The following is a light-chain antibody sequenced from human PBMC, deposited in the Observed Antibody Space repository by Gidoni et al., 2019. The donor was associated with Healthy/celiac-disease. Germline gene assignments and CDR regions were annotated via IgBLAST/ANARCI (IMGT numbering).Light chain of an antibody. CDR2: QDN. V-gene: IGLV3-1*01. J-gene: IGLJ3*02. Sequence: SYELTQPPSVSVSPGQTASITCSGDKLGDKYACWYQQKPGQSPVLFIYQDNMRPSGIPERFSGSNSGNTATLTISGTQAMDEADYYCQAWDSSWVFGGGTKLTVL. CDR1: KLGDKY. CDR3: QAWDSSWV.